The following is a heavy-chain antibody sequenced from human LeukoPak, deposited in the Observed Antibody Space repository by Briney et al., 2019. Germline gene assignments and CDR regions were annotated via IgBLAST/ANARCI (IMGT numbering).Heavy chain of an antibody. V-gene: IGHV4-34*01. CDR2: INHSGST. J-gene: IGHJ4*02. CDR3: ARGDYYDSSATYYFDY. CDR1: GGSFSGHY. D-gene: IGHD3-22*01. Sequence: SETLSLTCAVYGGSFSGHYWNWIRQPPGKGLEWIGEINHSGSTNYNPSLKSRVTISVDTSKNQFSLKLSSVTAADTAVYYCARGDYYDSSATYYFDYWGQGTLVTVSS.